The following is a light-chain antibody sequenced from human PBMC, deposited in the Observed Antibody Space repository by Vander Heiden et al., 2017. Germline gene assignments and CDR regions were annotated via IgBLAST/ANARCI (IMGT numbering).Light chain of an antibody. J-gene: IGLJ1*01. CDR3: SSYTTSSTQV. Sequence: QSAPTPPAPVSGSPGQSITISCAGTSSDVGNDNYVSWYQQHPGKAPKLVIYDVTNRPSGVSNRFSGAKSGNTASLTISGLQPEDEADYYCSSYTTSSTQVFGTGTKVTVL. CDR2: DVT. V-gene: IGLV2-14*03. CDR1: SSDVGNDNY.